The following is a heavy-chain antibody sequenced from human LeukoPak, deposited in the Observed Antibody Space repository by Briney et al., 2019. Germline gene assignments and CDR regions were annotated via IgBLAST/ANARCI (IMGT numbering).Heavy chain of an antibody. CDR2: ISYDGSNK. D-gene: IGHD2-2*02. CDR1: GFTFSSYG. Sequence: PGGSLRLSCAASGFTFSSYGMHWVRQAPGKGLEWVAVISYDGSNKYYADSVKGRFTISRDNSKNTLYLKMNSLRAEDTAVYYCAKDKGAIYFDYWGQGTLVTVSS. CDR3: AKDKGAIYFDY. V-gene: IGHV3-30*18. J-gene: IGHJ4*02.